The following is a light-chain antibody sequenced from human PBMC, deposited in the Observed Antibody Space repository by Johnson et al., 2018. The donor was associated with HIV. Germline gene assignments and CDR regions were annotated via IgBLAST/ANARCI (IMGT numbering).Light chain of an antibody. CDR2: DNN. CDR1: SSNIGNNY. Sequence: QPVLTQPPSVSAAPGQKVTISCSGSSSNIGNNYVSWYQQLRGTAPKLLIYDNNKRPSGIPDRFSGSKSGTSATLGITGLQTGDEADYYCGTWDTSLSTGGVFGTGTKVTVL. J-gene: IGLJ1*01. V-gene: IGLV1-51*01. CDR3: GTWDTSLSTGGV.